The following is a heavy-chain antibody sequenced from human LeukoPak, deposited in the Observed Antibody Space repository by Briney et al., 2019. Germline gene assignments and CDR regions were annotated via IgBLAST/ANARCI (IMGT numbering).Heavy chain of an antibody. J-gene: IGHJ3*02. CDR1: GGSISSSSYY. D-gene: IGHD3-22*01. CDR2: IYYSGST. Sequence: SETLSLTCTVSGGSISSSSYYWGWIRQPPGKGLEWIGGIYYSGSTYYNPSLKSRVTISVDTSKNQFSLKLSSVTAADTAVYYCASWGGLYYYDSSGYSEGDAFDIWGQGTMVTVSS. CDR3: ASWGGLYYYDSSGYSEGDAFDI. V-gene: IGHV4-39*01.